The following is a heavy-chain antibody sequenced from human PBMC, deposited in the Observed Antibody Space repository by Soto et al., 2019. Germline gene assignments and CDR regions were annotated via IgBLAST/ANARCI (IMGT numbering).Heavy chain of an antibody. CDR2: IYHYGTT. V-gene: IGHV4-38-2*02. CDR3: ARVRCTNALCPLDY. J-gene: IGHJ4*02. CDR1: GYAISSGYY. Sequence: SETLSLTCTVSGYAISSGYYWGWVRQPPGKGLEWIGSIYHYGTTYYNPSLKSRVTVSVHTSENQFSLNLRSVTAADTAFYYCARVRCTNALCPLDYWGQGALVTVYS. D-gene: IGHD2-8*01.